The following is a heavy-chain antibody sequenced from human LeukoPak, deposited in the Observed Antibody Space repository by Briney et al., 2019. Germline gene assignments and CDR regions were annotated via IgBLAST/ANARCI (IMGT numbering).Heavy chain of an antibody. D-gene: IGHD6-13*01. Sequence: SVKVSCKASGGTFSSYAISWVRQAPGQGLEWMGRIIPILGIANYAQKFQGRVTITADKSTSTAYMELSSLRSEDTAVYYRARDPTATYSRSWYPYWGQGTLVTVSS. CDR1: GGTFSSYA. CDR2: IIPILGIA. CDR3: ARDPTATYSRSWYPY. J-gene: IGHJ4*02. V-gene: IGHV1-69*04.